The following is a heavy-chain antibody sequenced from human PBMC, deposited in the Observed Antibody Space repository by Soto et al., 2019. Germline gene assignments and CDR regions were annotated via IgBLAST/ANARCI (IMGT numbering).Heavy chain of an antibody. Sequence: QVQLVQSGAEVKKPGASVKVSCKASGYTFTSYYMHWVRQAPGQGLEWMGIINPSGGSTSYAQKFQGRVTMTRDTSTSTVYMELSSLRSEDTAVYYCARFPRIIVDYGDHSIDYWGQGTLVTVSS. V-gene: IGHV1-46*03. J-gene: IGHJ4*02. D-gene: IGHD4-17*01. CDR1: GYTFTSYY. CDR3: ARFPRIIVDYGDHSIDY. CDR2: INPSGGST.